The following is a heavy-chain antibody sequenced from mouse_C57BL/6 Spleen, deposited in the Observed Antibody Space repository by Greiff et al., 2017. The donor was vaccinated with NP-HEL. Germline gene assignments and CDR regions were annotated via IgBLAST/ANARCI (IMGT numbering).Heavy chain of an antibody. Sequence: EVMLVESGGGLVKPGGSLKLSCAASGFTFSSYAMSWVRQTPEKRLEWVATISDGGSYTYYPDNVKGRFTISRDNAKNNLYLQMSHLKSEDTAMYYCARIYDYDGAFDVWGTGTTVTVSS. CDR2: ISDGGSYT. J-gene: IGHJ1*03. CDR1: GFTFSSYA. CDR3: ARIYDYDGAFDV. D-gene: IGHD2-4*01. V-gene: IGHV5-4*03.